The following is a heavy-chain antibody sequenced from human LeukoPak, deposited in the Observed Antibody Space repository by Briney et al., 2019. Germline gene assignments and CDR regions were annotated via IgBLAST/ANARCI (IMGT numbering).Heavy chain of an antibody. CDR1: GFTFSSYR. CDR3: ARDRKGYSYGFINYYYYGMDV. CDR2: ISSSSSYI. J-gene: IGHJ6*02. Sequence: PGGSLRLSCAASGFTFSSYRMNWVRQAPGKGLEWVSSISSSSSYIYYADSVKGRFTISRDNSKNTLYLQMNSLRAEDTAVYYCARDRKGYSYGFINYYYYGMDVWGQGTTVTVSS. V-gene: IGHV3-21*01. D-gene: IGHD5-18*01.